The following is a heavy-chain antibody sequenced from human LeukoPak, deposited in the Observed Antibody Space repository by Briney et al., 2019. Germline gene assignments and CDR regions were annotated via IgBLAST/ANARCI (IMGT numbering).Heavy chain of an antibody. CDR1: GFTVSSND. J-gene: IGHJ3*02. Sequence: PGGSLRLSCAASGFTVSSNDMSWVRQAPGKGLEWVSAIYSGGSTYYADSVKGRFTISRHNSKNTLYLQMNSLRVEDTAVYYCARGATVAWGSAFDIWGQGTMVTVSS. CDR3: ARGATVAWGSAFDI. CDR2: IYSGGST. D-gene: IGHD6-19*01. V-gene: IGHV3-53*04.